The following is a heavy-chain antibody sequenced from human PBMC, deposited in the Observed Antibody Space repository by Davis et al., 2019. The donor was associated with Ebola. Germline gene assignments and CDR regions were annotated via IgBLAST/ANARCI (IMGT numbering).Heavy chain of an antibody. J-gene: IGHJ5*02. CDR3: ARALNLEPTQYSSSSGWFDP. CDR2: INHSGST. V-gene: IGHV4-34*01. D-gene: IGHD6-6*01. CDR1: GGSISSYY. Sequence: PSETLSLTCSVSGGSISSYYWTWIRQPPGKGLEWIGEINHSGSTNYNPSLKSRVTISVDTSKNQFSLKLSSVTAADTAVYYCARALNLEPTQYSSSSGWFDPWGQGTLVTVSS.